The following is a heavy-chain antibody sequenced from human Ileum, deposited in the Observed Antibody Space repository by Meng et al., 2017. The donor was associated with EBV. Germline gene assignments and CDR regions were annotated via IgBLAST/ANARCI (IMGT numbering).Heavy chain of an antibody. V-gene: IGHV7-4-1*02. CDR3: ARDSGYTRSWSGDY. CDR1: GYTFTRNA. D-gene: IGHD6-13*01. J-gene: IGHJ4*02. Sequence: GEVGQLWFGLKKPGASGKVSCKASGYTFTRNAINWVRQAPGQGLEWMGWISTNTGNPTYAQGFAGRFVFSLDTSVSTAYLQISGLKAEDTAIYYCARDSGYTRSWSGDYWGQGTLVTVSS. CDR2: ISTNTGNP.